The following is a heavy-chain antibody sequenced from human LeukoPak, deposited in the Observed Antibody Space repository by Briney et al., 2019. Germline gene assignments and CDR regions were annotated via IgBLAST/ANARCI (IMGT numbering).Heavy chain of an antibody. D-gene: IGHD6-13*01. CDR3: ARESGQQLVWFDP. CDR1: GYTFTGYY. CDR2: INPNSGGT. Sequence: GASVKVSCKASGYTFTGYYMHWVRQAPGQGLEWMGWINPNSGGTNYAQKFQGRVTMTRDTSISTAYMELSRLRSDGTAVYYCARESGQQLVWFDPWGQGTLVTVSS. J-gene: IGHJ5*02. V-gene: IGHV1-2*02.